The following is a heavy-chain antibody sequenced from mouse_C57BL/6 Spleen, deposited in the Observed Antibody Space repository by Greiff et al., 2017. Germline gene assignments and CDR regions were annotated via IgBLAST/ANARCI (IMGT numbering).Heavy chain of an antibody. J-gene: IGHJ1*03. CDR2: INPSTGGT. CDR3: ARNLWYFDV. CDR1: GYSFTGYY. V-gene: IGHV1-42*01. Sequence: VQLQQSGPELVKPGASVKISCKASGYSFTGYYMNWVKQSPEKSLEWIGEINPSTGGTTYNQKFKAKATLTVDKSSSTAYMQLKSLTSEDSAVYYCARNLWYFDVWGTGTTVTVSS.